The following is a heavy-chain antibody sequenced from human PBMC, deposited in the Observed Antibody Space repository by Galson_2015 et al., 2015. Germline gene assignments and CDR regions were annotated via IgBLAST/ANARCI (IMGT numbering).Heavy chain of an antibody. J-gene: IGHJ3*02. CDR1: GFTVSSNY. CDR3: ARGHYDILTGYAYAFDI. Sequence: SLRLSCAASGFTVSSNYMSWARQALGKGLEWVSVIYSGGSTYYADSVKGRFTISRDNSKNTLYLQMNSLRAEDTAVYYCARGHYDILTGYAYAFDIWGQGTMVTVSS. V-gene: IGHV3-53*01. CDR2: IYSGGST. D-gene: IGHD3-9*01.